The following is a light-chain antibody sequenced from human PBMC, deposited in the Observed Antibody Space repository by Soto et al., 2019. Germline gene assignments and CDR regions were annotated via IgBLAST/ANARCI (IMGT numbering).Light chain of an antibody. J-gene: IGKJ1*01. CDR2: GAS. CDR1: RNIFYSSNNEDY. CDR3: QQYYGSWM. V-gene: IGKV4-1*01. Sequence: DIVMTQSPDSLAVSLGERATINCKSSRNIFYSSNNEDYLAWYQQKPGQPPKLLFYGASIRQSGVPDRFSGSGSGTDFTLTISSLQAEDVAVYYCQQYYGSWMFGQGTKVEIK.